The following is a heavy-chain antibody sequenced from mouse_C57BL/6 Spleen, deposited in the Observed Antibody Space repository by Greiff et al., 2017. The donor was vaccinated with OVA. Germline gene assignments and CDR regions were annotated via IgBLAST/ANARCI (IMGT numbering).Heavy chain of an antibody. V-gene: IGHV1-77*01. CDR2: IGPGSGST. Sequence: VQLQQSGAELVKPGASVKISCKASGYTFTDYYINWVKQRPGQGLEWIGKIGPGSGSTYYNEKFKGKATLTADKSSSTAYMQLSSLTSEDSAVYFCARGPFYYGSSTGYFDVWGTGTTVTVSS. D-gene: IGHD1-1*01. J-gene: IGHJ1*03. CDR1: GYTFTDYY. CDR3: ARGPFYYGSSTGYFDV.